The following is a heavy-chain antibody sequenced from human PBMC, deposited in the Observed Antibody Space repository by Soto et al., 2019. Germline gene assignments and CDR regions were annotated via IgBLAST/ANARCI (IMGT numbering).Heavy chain of an antibody. J-gene: IGHJ6*02. V-gene: IGHV1-8*01. CDR1: GYTFTSYD. CDR3: ARGRGHYYDSSGCYYYYGMDV. CDR2: MNPNSGNT. D-gene: IGHD3-22*01. Sequence: ASVKVSCKASGYTFTSYDINWVRQATGQGLEWMGWMNPNSGNTGYAQKFQGRVTMTRNTSISTDYMELSSLRSEDTAVYYCARGRGHYYDSSGCYYYYGMDVWGQGTTVTVSS.